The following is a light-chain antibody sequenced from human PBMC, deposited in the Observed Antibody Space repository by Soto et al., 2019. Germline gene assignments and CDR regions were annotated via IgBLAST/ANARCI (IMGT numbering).Light chain of an antibody. Sequence: DIQMTQSPSTLSAFVGDRVTITCRASQSISSWLAWYQQKPGKAPKLLIYKASSLESGVPSRFSGGGSGTEFTLTISSLQPDDFATYDCQQYNSYSWTFGQGTKVEIK. V-gene: IGKV1-5*03. CDR2: KAS. CDR1: QSISSW. CDR3: QQYNSYSWT. J-gene: IGKJ1*01.